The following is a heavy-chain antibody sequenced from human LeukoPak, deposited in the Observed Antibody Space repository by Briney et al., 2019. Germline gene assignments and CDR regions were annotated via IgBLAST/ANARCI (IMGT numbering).Heavy chain of an antibody. CDR3: ATRYGSGSPISYFDL. Sequence: GASVNASCKASGYTFTGYYMHWVRQAHGQGIEWMGWINPNSGDTHYPQTFQARVTMTRDTSITTACMELSGLRSDDTAMYYCATRYGSGSPISYFDLWGRGTLVTVSS. D-gene: IGHD3-10*01. CDR1: GYTFTGYY. CDR2: INPNSGDT. V-gene: IGHV1-2*02. J-gene: IGHJ2*01.